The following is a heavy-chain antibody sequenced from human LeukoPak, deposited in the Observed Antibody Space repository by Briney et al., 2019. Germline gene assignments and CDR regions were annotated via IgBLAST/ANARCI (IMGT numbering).Heavy chain of an antibody. D-gene: IGHD3-22*01. CDR3: AVIGVYYYDSSGYYPGYFQH. J-gene: IGHJ1*01. CDR1: GGSISSYY. Sequence: SETLSLTCTVSGGSISSYYWSWIRQPPGKGLEWIGYIYYSGSTNYNPSLKSRVTISVDTSKNQFSLKLSSVTAADTAVYYCAVIGVYYYDSSGYYPGYFQHWGQGTLVTVSS. V-gene: IGHV4-59*01. CDR2: IYYSGST.